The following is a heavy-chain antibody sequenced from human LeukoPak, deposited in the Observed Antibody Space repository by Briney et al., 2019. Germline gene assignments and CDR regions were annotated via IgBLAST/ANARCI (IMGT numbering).Heavy chain of an antibody. V-gene: IGHV3-48*04. CDR1: GFAFSSYS. CDR2: ISSSSSTI. Sequence: GGSLRLSCAASGFAFSSYSMNWVRQAPGKGLEWVSFISSSSSTIYYADSVKGRFTVSRDNAKNSLYLQMNSLRAEDTAVYYCARDRGGSYSAIDYWGQGTLVTVSS. D-gene: IGHD1-26*01. J-gene: IGHJ4*02. CDR3: ARDRGGSYSAIDY.